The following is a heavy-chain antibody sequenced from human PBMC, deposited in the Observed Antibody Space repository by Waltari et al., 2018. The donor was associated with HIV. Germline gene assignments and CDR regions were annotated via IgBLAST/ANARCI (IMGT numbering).Heavy chain of an antibody. V-gene: IGHV1-2*02. CDR2: INPNSGGT. CDR3: ARDRARTTDYYYYGMDV. CDR1: GYTFTGYY. D-gene: IGHD1-7*01. Sequence: QVQLVQSGAEVKKPGASVKVSCKASGYTFTGYYMHWVRQAPGQGLEWMGWINPNSGGTNYAQKFQGRVTMTRDTSISTAYMELSWLRSDDTAVYYCARDRARTTDYYYYGMDVWGQGTTVTVSS. J-gene: IGHJ6*02.